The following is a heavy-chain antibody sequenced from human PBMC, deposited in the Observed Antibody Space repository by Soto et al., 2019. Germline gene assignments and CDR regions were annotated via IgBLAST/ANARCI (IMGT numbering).Heavy chain of an antibody. CDR2: IYYSGST. V-gene: IGHV4-59*01. J-gene: IGHJ1*01. D-gene: IGHD3-10*01. CDR3: ARELGYFQH. Sequence: PSETLSLTCTVSGGSIRSYYWSWIRQPPGKGLEWIGYIYYSGSTNYNPSLKSRVTISVDTSKNQFSLKMSSVTAADTAVYYCARELGYFQHWGQGTLVTVSA. CDR1: GGSIRSYY.